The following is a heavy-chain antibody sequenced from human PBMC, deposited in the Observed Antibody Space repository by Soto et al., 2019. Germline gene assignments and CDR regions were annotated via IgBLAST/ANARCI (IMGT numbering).Heavy chain of an antibody. J-gene: IGHJ5*02. V-gene: IGHV3-23*01. Sequence: PGGSLRLSCPASGFIFDNFGMSWVRQAPGKGLEWISSISGSGFKKYYADSVKGRFTISRDNSKSTVYLELNNLSAEDTAVYHCAKNQGVELVPLATVDWFDPWGQGSVVTVSS. CDR2: ISGSGFKK. CDR3: AKNQGVELVPLATVDWFDP. CDR1: GFIFDNFG. D-gene: IGHD1-26*01.